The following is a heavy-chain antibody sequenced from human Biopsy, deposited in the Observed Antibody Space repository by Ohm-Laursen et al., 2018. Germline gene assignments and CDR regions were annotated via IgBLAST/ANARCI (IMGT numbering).Heavy chain of an antibody. D-gene: IGHD2/OR15-2a*01. J-gene: IGHJ6*02. CDR1: GGSISSDY. CDR2: IYYSGST. V-gene: IGHV4-59*01. CDR3: ARATNSTGWPYFYFYGMDV. Sequence: GTLSLTCTVSGGSISSDYWIWIRQTPGKGLEWIGYIYYSGSTNYNPSLKSRVTISVDTSKNQFSLRLNSVTAADTAVYYCARATNSTGWPYFYFYGMDVWGQGTTVTVSS.